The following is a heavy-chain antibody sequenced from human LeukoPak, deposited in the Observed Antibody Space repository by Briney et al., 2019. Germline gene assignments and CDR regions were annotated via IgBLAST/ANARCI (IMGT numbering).Heavy chain of an antibody. Sequence: PGGTLRLSCAASGFTFRSYNMNWGRRAPGKRPECGSAISSSSSYRYYADSGKGRFNISRHNAKNSLHLQRNGVRAEDTALYYCARGASRADYWGQGTLVTVSS. CDR3: ARGASRADY. J-gene: IGHJ4*02. V-gene: IGHV3-21*01. CDR2: ISSSSSYR. CDR1: GFTFRSYN.